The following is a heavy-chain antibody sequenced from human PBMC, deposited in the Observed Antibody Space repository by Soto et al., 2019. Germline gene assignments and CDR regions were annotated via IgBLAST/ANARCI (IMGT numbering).Heavy chain of an antibody. Sequence: GGSLRLSCAASGFTFSMYWMHWVRQVPGRRPEWVSRINDDGSSTNYADSVKGRFTISRDNAKNTLYLQMNDLRAEGTAVYYCTRGPRSTSTGTGAFWGQGTLVTVS. CDR2: INDDGSST. CDR1: GFTFSMYW. CDR3: TRGPRSTSTGTGAF. J-gene: IGHJ4*02. V-gene: IGHV3-74*01. D-gene: IGHD1-1*01.